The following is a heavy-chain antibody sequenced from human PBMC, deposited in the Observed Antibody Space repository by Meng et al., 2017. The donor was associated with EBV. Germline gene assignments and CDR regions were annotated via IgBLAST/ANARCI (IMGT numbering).Heavy chain of an antibody. Sequence: QLQFVQSAAEGKQPGSSVKVSCKTSGGPFRYYAISWVRQAPGQGLEWLGGFLPRLGAPNYAQKFHGRVKITADESTSTHYMDLSSLRSEDMAIYYCASESGRGYTPDYWGQGTLVTVSS. CDR3: ASESGRGYTPDY. CDR2: FLPRLGAP. V-gene: IGHV1-69*01. CDR1: GGPFRYYA. J-gene: IGHJ4*02. D-gene: IGHD3-10*01.